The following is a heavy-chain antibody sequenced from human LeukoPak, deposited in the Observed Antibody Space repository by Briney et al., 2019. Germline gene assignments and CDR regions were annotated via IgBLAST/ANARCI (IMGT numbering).Heavy chain of an antibody. CDR1: GVSISSYY. J-gene: IGHJ4*01. D-gene: IGHD3-22*01. Sequence: NSSETLSLTCTVSGVSISSYYWSWIRQPPGKGLEWVGYIFYSGTTNYSPSLKSRITISLDTSKNQFSLKLSSVTAADTAVYYCARGAFYSDSSGSNFDYWGQGTLVTVSS. V-gene: IGHV4-59*01. CDR2: IFYSGTT. CDR3: ARGAFYSDSSGSNFDY.